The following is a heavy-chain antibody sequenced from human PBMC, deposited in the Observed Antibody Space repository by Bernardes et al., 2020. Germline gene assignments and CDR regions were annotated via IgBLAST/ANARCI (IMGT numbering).Heavy chain of an antibody. CDR3: AKEGYTNGYNGEPH. J-gene: IGHJ4*02. V-gene: IGHV3-33*06. CDR1: GFSFGDYG. D-gene: IGHD6-25*01. Sequence: GGSLRLSCAASGFSFGDYGMHWVRQAPGKGLEWVAVIWHDGSEKYYADSVKGRFTISSDSLRNTLSLQMNSLRVDDSAVYYCAKEGYTNGYNGEPHWGQGTLVTVSS. CDR2: IWHDGSEK.